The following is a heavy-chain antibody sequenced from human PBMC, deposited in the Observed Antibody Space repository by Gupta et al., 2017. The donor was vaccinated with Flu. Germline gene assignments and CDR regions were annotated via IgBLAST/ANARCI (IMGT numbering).Heavy chain of an antibody. J-gene: IGHJ5*02. CDR1: AITNYY. CDR2: TPPSART. Sequence: QVQLQESGPGLVKPSETLSLTCNVSAITNYYCGWIRQPPGKGLEWVGYTPPSARTNSNPSLRSRLTLSIDTSKNQFSLELSSVTSADTAIYYCARLPDTSGRGWFDPWSQGTLVTVSS. CDR3: ARLPDTSGRGWFDP. V-gene: IGHV4-59*01.